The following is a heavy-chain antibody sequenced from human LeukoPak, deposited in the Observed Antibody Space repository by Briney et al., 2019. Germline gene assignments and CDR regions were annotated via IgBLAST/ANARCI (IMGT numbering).Heavy chain of an antibody. V-gene: IGHV4-59*01. CDR3: ARGGTWGNSLHRTEYYFDY. CDR1: GGSISSYY. J-gene: IGHJ4*02. Sequence: SETLSLTCTVSGGSISSYYWSWIRQPPGKGLEWIGYIYYSGSTNYNPSFKSRVTISVDTSKNQFSLKLSSVTAPDTAVYYCARGGTWGNSLHRTEYYFDYWGQGTLVTVSS. CDR2: IYYSGST. D-gene: IGHD7-27*01.